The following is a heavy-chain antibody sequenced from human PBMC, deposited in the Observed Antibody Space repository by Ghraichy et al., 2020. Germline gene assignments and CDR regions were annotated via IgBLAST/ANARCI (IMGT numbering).Heavy chain of an antibody. D-gene: IGHD3-3*01. CDR1: GGSISSYY. V-gene: IGHV4-4*07. CDR3: ARGNDFWSGYYEYYYYYGMDV. CDR2: IYTSGST. J-gene: IGHJ6*02. Sequence: SETLSLTCTVSGGSISSYYWSWIRQPAGKGLEWIGRIYTSGSTNYNPSLKSRVTMSVDTSKNQFSLKLSSVTAAETAVYYCARGNDFWSGYYEYYYYYGMDVWGQGTTVTVSS.